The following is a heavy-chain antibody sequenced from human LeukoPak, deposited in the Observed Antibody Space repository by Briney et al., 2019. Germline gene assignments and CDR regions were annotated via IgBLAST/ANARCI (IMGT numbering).Heavy chain of an antibody. CDR1: GFTFDDHA. CDR3: AKDRGIGPGAHFDL. J-gene: IGHJ2*01. Sequence: GRSLRLSCVASGFTFDDHAMHWVRQAPRKGLEWVSGISWDSRYIDYADSVKGRFTISRDNAENSLYLQMNSLRAEDTALYYCAKDRGIGPGAHFDLWGRGTLVTVSS. CDR2: ISWDSRYI. D-gene: IGHD3-3*02. V-gene: IGHV3-9*01.